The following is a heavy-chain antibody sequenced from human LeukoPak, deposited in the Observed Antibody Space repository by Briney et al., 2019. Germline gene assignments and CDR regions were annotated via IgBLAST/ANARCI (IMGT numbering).Heavy chain of an antibody. Sequence: PGGSLRLSCAASGFTFSSYAMSWVRQAPGKGLEWVSAISGSGGSTYYADSVKGRFTISRDNAKNSLYLQMNSLRAEDTAVYYCARYYYDSSGSYWGQGTLVTVSS. CDR2: ISGSGGST. CDR3: ARYYYDSSGSY. V-gene: IGHV3-23*01. J-gene: IGHJ4*02. CDR1: GFTFSSYA. D-gene: IGHD3-22*01.